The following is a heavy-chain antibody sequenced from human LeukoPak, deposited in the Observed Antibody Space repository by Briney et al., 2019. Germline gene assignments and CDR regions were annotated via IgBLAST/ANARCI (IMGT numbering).Heavy chain of an antibody. V-gene: IGHV3-20*04. CDR3: AREPWPHSDSFMDY. Sequence: GGSLRLSCEASGFTFDDYGMTWVRQAPGKGLEWVGGINWIGGSTGYGDSVKGRFTISRDNAKNSLYLQMNSLRVEDTAVYYCAREPWPHSDSFMDYGGQGTLVTVSS. CDR1: GFTFDDYG. D-gene: IGHD2-21*02. CDR2: INWIGGST. J-gene: IGHJ4*02.